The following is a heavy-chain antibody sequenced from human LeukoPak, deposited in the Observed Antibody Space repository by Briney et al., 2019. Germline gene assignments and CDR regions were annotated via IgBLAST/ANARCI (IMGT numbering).Heavy chain of an antibody. CDR2: IIPILGIA. CDR1: GGTFSSYA. CDR3: ATRYDTEFDY. Sequence: PVKVSCKASGGTFSSYAISWVRQAPGQGLEWMGRIIPILGIANYAQKFQGRVTITADKSTSTAYMELSSLRSEDTAVYYCATRYDTEFDYWGQGTLVTVSS. J-gene: IGHJ4*02. D-gene: IGHD3-9*01. V-gene: IGHV1-69*04.